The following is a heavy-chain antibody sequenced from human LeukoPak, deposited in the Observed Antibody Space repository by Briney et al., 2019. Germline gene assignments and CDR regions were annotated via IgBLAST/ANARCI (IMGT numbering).Heavy chain of an antibody. V-gene: IGHV5-51*01. CDR2: IYPGDSDT. J-gene: IGHJ1*01. Sequence: GESLKISCKGSGYSFTSDWIGWVRQMPGKGLEWMGIIYPGDSDTIYSPSFQGQVTISADKSISTAYLQWSSLKASDSAMYYCARVEGVNNAENFRLWGQGTLVTVSS. CDR1: GYSFTSDW. D-gene: IGHD3-10*01. CDR3: ARVEGVNNAENFRL.